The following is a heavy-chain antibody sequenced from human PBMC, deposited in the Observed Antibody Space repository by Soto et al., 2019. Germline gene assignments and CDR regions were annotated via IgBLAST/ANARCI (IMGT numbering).Heavy chain of an antibody. CDR2: LIPIFGTA. Sequence: QVQLVQSGAEVKKPGSSVKVSCKASGGTFSSYAISWVRQSPGQGLEWMGGLIPIFGTADYAQKFQGRVTITADESTSTAYMELSSLRSEDTAVYYCASIRANTYYYGMDVWGQGTTVTVSS. CDR3: ASIRANTYYYGMDV. V-gene: IGHV1-69*12. J-gene: IGHJ6*02. D-gene: IGHD3-10*01. CDR1: GGTFSSYA.